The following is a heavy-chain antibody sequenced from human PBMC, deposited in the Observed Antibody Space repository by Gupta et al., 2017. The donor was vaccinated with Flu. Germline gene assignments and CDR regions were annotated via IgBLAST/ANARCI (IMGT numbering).Heavy chain of an antibody. J-gene: IGHJ6*02. CDR2: INPSTGST. CDR1: GYTFTSYY. CDR3: AAAAGLGEHYYYLMNV. Sequence: QVQLVQSGAEVKKPGASVKISCKASGYTFTSYYMHWVRQAPGQVLECMGIINPSTGSTSYAQKFQGRVTMTRDTSTSTVYMELSSLRSEDTAVYYCAAAAGLGEHYYYLMNVWGQGTTVTVSS. D-gene: IGHD6-13*01. V-gene: IGHV1-46*01.